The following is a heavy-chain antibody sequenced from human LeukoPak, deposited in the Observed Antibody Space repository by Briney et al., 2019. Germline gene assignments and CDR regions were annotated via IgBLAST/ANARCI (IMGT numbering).Heavy chain of an antibody. CDR3: ARGVPYDSWSGPHYSDY. CDR1: GFSLRSFA. Sequence: GGSLRLSCAASGFSLRSFAMSWVRQAPGKGLEWVAHIKQDGSQEYYVDSVKGRFTISRDSAKNSLYLQMNSLRAEDTAVYYCARGVPYDSWSGPHYSDYWGQGTLVTVSS. CDR2: IKQDGSQE. J-gene: IGHJ4*02. V-gene: IGHV3-7*01. D-gene: IGHD3-3*01.